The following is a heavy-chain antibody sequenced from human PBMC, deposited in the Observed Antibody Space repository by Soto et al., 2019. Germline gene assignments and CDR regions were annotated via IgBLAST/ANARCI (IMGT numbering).Heavy chain of an antibody. CDR3: ARGSLVAAGTGYYYFGMDV. V-gene: IGHV1-69*02. CDR1: GGTFRSYT. J-gene: IGHJ6*02. D-gene: IGHD6-13*01. Sequence: QVQRVQSGAEVKKPGSSVKVSCKASGGTFRSYTITWVRQAPGQGLEWMGRFIPILEIANYAQKFQGRVTITADKSTSTAYMELSSLRSEDTAVYYCARGSLVAAGTGYYYFGMDVWGQGTTVTVSS. CDR2: FIPILEIA.